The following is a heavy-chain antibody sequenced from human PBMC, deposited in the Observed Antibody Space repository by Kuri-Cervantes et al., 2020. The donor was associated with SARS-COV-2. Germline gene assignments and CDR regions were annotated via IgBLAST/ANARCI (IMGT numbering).Heavy chain of an antibody. CDR3: ARALRGDFWSDAGPYYYGMDV. V-gene: IGHV1-69*13. D-gene: IGHD3-3*01. CDR1: GGTFSSYA. J-gene: IGHJ6*02. Sequence: SVKVSCKASGGTFSSYAISWVRQAPGQGLEWMGGIIPIFGTANYAQKFQGRVTITADESTSTAYMELSSLRSEDTAVYCCARALRGDFWSDAGPYYYGMDVWGQGTTVTGSS. CDR2: IIPIFGTA.